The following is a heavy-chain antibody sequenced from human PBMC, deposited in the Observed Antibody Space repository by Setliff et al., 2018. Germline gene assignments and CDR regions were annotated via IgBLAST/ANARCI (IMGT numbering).Heavy chain of an antibody. D-gene: IGHD6-25*01. J-gene: IGHJ1*01. V-gene: IGHV1-69*06. CDR3: ARAAGSLTSDEYFHH. Sequence: ASVKVSCKASGGTFGDYGITWVRQAPGQGLEWMGGIILIFDRTKYAQKLQGRVTITADKSTSTAYMELSSLKSEDTAVYYCARAAGSLTSDEYFHHWGQGTLVTVSS. CDR1: GGTFGDYG. CDR2: IILIFDRT.